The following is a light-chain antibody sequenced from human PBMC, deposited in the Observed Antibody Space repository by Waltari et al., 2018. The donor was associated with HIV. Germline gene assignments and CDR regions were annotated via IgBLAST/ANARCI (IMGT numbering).Light chain of an antibody. Sequence: DIVMTQSPDSLAVSLGERAAINCKSSQSVLYSSNNKNYLAWYQQKPGQPPKLLIYWASTRESGFPYRFSGSASGTDFTLTISSLRAEDVALYYCQQYYSTPPTFGQGTKLEIK. J-gene: IGKJ2*01. CDR1: QSVLYSSNNKNY. CDR2: WAS. CDR3: QQYYSTPPT. V-gene: IGKV4-1*01.